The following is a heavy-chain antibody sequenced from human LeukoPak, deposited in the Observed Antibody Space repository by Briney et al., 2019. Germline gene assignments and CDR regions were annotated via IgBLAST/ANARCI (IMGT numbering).Heavy chain of an antibody. CDR2: IKQDGSEK. V-gene: IGHV3-7*01. Sequence: GGSLRLSCAASGFTFSTYWMNWVRQAPGKGLEWVANIKQDGSEKYYVDSVKGRFTISRDNAKNSLSLQMNSLRTEDTAVYYCARDMITAVARGWFDPWGQGTLVTVS. D-gene: IGHD3-16*01. J-gene: IGHJ5*02. CDR1: GFTFSTYW. CDR3: ARDMITAVARGWFDP.